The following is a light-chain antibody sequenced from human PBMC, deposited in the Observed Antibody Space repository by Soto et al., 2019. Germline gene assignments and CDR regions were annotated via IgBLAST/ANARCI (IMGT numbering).Light chain of an antibody. V-gene: IGKV1-39*01. CDR3: QQSYSTPPFT. Sequence: DIQMTQSPSSLSASVGDRVTITCRASQSISSYLNWYQQKPGKAPKLLIYTASNLQSGVPSRFSGSGSGTDLTLTISSLLPEDFATYYCQQSYSTPPFTFGPGTKVDIK. J-gene: IGKJ3*01. CDR1: QSISSY. CDR2: TAS.